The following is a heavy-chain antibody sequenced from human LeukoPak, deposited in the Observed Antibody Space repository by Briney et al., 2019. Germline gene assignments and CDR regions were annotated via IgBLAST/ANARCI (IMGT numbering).Heavy chain of an antibody. CDR2: IVVGSGNT. D-gene: IGHD5-12*01. Sequence: ASVKVSCKASGFTFTSSAMQWVRQARGQRLEWIGWIVVGSGNTNYAQKFQERVTITRDMSTSTAYMELSSLRSEDTAVYYCAAGTPNIVAHDAFDIWGQGTMVTVST. V-gene: IGHV1-58*02. J-gene: IGHJ3*02. CDR1: GFTFTSSA. CDR3: AAGTPNIVAHDAFDI.